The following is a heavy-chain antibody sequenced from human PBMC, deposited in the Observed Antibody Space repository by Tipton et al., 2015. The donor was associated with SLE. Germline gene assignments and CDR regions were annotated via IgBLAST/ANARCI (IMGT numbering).Heavy chain of an antibody. CDR2: LSYGGIT. J-gene: IGHJ4*02. V-gene: IGHV4-59*13. CDR3: ARGSASLASTLSLDS. D-gene: IGHD2-2*03. Sequence: WVRQAPGKGLEWVGFLSYGGITNYNPSLKSRVTISGDTSKNHFSLKLTSVTAADTATYYCARGSASLASTLSLDSWGQGTLVTVSS.